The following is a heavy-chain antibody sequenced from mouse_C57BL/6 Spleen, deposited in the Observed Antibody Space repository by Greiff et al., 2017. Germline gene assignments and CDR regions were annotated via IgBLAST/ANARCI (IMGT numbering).Heavy chain of an antibody. CDR1: GFSFNTYA. V-gene: IGHV10-1*01. CDR2: IRSKSNNYAT. CDR3: VRLWFHMDY. Sequence: EVNVVESGGGLVQPKGSLKLSCAASGFSFNTYAMTWVRQAPGKGLEWVARIRSKSNNYATYYADSVKDRFTISRADSESMLYLQMNNLKTEDTAMYYCVRLWFHMDYWGQGTSVTVSS. D-gene: IGHD2-2*01. J-gene: IGHJ4*01.